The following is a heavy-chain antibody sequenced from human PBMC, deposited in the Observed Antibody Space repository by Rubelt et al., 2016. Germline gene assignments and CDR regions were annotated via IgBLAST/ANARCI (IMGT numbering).Heavy chain of an antibody. Sequence: VSSISSSSSYIYYAHSVNGRFTISRDNAKNSLYLQMNSLRAEDTALYYCAKSDVVVTAIPAYFDYWGQGTLVTVSS. CDR3: AKSDVVVTAIPAYFDY. D-gene: IGHD2-21*02. CDR2: ISSSSSYI. V-gene: IGHV3-21*04. J-gene: IGHJ4*02.